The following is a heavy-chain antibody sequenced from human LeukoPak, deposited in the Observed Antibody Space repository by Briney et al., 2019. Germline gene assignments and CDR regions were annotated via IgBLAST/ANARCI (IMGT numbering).Heavy chain of an antibody. J-gene: IGHJ5*02. Sequence: TSETLSLTCTVSGGSISSGSYYWSWIRQPAGKGLEWIGRIYTSGSTNYNPSLKSRVTISVDTSKNQFSLKLSSVTAADTAVYYCARDLGGYQPKNNWFDPWGQGTLVTVSS. V-gene: IGHV4-61*02. D-gene: IGHD2-2*01. CDR3: ARDLGGYQPKNNWFDP. CDR2: IYTSGST. CDR1: GGSISSGSYY.